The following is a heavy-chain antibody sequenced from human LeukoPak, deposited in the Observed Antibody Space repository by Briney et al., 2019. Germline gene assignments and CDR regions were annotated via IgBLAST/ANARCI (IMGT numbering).Heavy chain of an antibody. CDR2: IYYTENT. J-gene: IGHJ3*02. CDR1: GDSIIGYY. CDR3: TKSDGYGLIRI. V-gene: IGHV4-39*07. Sequence: SETLSLTCSVSGDSIIGYYWGWIRQPPGKGLEWIGNIYYTENTYYNSSLKSRVTISLDTSKNQFSLKVISMTAADTAAYYCTKSDGYGLIRICGRGTMVTVSS. D-gene: IGHD3-10*01.